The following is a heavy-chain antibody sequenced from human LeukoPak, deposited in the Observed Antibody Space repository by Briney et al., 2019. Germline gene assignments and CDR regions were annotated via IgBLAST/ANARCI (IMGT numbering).Heavy chain of an antibody. CDR2: IIPIFGTA. D-gene: IGHD5-24*01. Sequence: SVKVSCKASGGTFSSYAISWVRQALGQGLELMGGIIPIFGTANYAQKFQVRVTITADESTSTAYMELSSLRSEDTAVYYCARDLQSNRDGYTRVGRDDDYWGQGTLVTVSS. V-gene: IGHV1-69*13. J-gene: IGHJ4*02. CDR3: ARDLQSNRDGYTRVGRDDDY. CDR1: GGTFSSYA.